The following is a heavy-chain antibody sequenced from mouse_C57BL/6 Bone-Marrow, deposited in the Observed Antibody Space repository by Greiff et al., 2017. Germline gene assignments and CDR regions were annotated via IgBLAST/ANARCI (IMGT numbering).Heavy chain of an antibody. CDR2: IHPNSGST. Sequence: QVQLQQPGAELVKPGASVKLSCKASGYTFTSYWMHWVKQRPGQGLEWIGMIHPNSGSTNYNEKFKSKATLTVDKSSRTAYMQLSRLTSEDSAVYYCAYYYGSSGVYGYFDVWGTGTTVTVSS. CDR1: GYTFTSYW. J-gene: IGHJ1*03. D-gene: IGHD1-1*01. V-gene: IGHV1-64*01. CDR3: AYYYGSSGVYGYFDV.